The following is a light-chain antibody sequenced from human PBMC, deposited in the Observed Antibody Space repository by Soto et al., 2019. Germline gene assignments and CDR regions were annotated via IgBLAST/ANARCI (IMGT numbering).Light chain of an antibody. Sequence: QSALTQPASVSGSPGQSITVSCTGTSSDVGGYSLVSWYHQNPGKAPKLVIYEGSKRPSGVSNRLSGSKSGNTASLTISGLQPEDEGDYYCCSYTSSSTPWVFGGGTKVTVL. J-gene: IGLJ3*02. CDR1: SSDVGGYSL. CDR2: EGS. CDR3: CSYTSSSTPWV. V-gene: IGLV2-14*02.